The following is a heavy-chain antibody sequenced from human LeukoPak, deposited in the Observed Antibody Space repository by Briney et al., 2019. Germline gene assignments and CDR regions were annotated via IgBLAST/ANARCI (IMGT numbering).Heavy chain of an antibody. D-gene: IGHD1-26*01. CDR1: GYTFTGYY. V-gene: IGHV1-2*06. CDR2: INPNIGGA. CDR3: ASGVGATIVPTFDY. J-gene: IGHJ4*02. Sequence: ASVKVSCKASGYTFTGYYMHWVRQAPGQGREWMRRINPNIGGANYAHKFRGRVTMTSDTSISTDHQELSRLRFDDTAVYYCASGVGATIVPTFDYWGQGTLVTVSS.